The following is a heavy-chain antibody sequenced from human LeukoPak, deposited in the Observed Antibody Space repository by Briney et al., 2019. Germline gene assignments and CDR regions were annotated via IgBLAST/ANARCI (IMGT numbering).Heavy chain of an antibody. CDR2: INPNSGDT. D-gene: IGHD1-14*01. V-gene: IGHV1-2*04. CDR3: ASDRSYNKGPLDY. CDR1: GYTFTGYY. J-gene: IGHJ4*02. Sequence: ASMKVSCKASGYTFTGYYMHWVRQAPGQGLEWMGWINPNSGDTKYAQKFQGWVTMTRDTSISTAYMELSRLTSDDTAVYYCASDRSYNKGPLDYWGQGTLVTVSS.